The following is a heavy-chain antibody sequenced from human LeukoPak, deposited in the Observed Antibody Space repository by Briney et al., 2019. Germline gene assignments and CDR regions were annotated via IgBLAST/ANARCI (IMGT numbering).Heavy chain of an antibody. CDR2: IYHSGST. CDR3: ALTPSSGWSLDY. J-gene: IGHJ4*02. D-gene: IGHD6-19*01. Sequence: PSETLSLTCTVSGYSISSGYYWGWIRQPPGKGLEWIGSIYHSGSTYYNPSLKSRVTISVDTSKNQFSLKLSSVTAADTAVYYCALTPSSGWSLDYWGQGTLVTVSS. CDR1: GYSISSGYY. V-gene: IGHV4-38-2*02.